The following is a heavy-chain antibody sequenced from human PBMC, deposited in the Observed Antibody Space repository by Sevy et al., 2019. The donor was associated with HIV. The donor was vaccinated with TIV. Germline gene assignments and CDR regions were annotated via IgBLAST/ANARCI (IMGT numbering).Heavy chain of an antibody. V-gene: IGHV3-13*01. CDR3: ARSGGYSDYGMDV. Sequence: GGSLRLSCGASGFTFSSYDMHWVRQAAGKGLEWVSGIGSGGDAYYPGSVKGRFTISRQNAKNPLYLQMNSLRGGDTAVYYCARSGGYSDYGMDVWGQGTTVTVSS. CDR2: IGSGGDA. J-gene: IGHJ6*02. CDR1: GFTFSSYD. D-gene: IGHD5-12*01.